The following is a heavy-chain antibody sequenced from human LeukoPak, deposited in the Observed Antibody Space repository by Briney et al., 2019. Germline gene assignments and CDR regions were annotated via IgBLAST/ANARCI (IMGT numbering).Heavy chain of an antibody. CDR1: GFTFSTYT. Sequence: GGSLRLSCAASGFTFSTYTVHWVRQAPGKGPEWVAVISYDGSYTFYADSVKGRFTISRDNSQNTLYLQMNSLRHEDTAVYYCARGPWLVSDITSFDYWGQGTLVTVSS. J-gene: IGHJ4*02. CDR3: ARGPWLVSDITSFDY. D-gene: IGHD5-18*01. V-gene: IGHV3-30*04. CDR2: ISYDGSYT.